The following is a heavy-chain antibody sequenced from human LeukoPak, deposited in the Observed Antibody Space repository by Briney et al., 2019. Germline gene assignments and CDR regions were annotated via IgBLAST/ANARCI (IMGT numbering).Heavy chain of an antibody. CDR3: AKAGIGADGAGFLCEY. D-gene: IGHD1-1*01. V-gene: IGHV3-23*01. Sequence: PGGSLTLSCAASGFTFSDYAMSWVRQVPGKGLEWVSTASYYVGKQYHADSVRGRFTVSRDNSRNTVSLQMSSLRVEDTGIYYCAKAGIGADGAGFLCEYWGQGTLVTVSS. CDR2: ASYYVGKQ. J-gene: IGHJ4*02. CDR1: GFTFSDYA.